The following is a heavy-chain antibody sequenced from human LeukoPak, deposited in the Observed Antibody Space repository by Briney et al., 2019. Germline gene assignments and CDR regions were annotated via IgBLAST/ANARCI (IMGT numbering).Heavy chain of an antibody. CDR3: AREADSLGLATDY. J-gene: IGHJ4*02. CDR2: IYSGGST. CDR1: GFTFSSNY. V-gene: IGHV3-53*01. Sequence: PGGSLRLSCAASGFTFSSNYMSWVRQAPGKGLEWVSVIYSGGSTHYADSVKGRFTISRDNSKNTLYLQMNSLRAEDTAVYYCAREADSLGLATDYWGQGTLVTVSS. D-gene: IGHD2-15*01.